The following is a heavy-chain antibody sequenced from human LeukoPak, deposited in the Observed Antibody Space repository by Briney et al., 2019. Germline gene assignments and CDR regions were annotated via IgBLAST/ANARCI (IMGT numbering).Heavy chain of an antibody. CDR3: ARAFLYGDTWENTFDY. D-gene: IGHD1-26*01. J-gene: IGHJ4*02. V-gene: IGHV6-1*01. CDR1: GDSVSRNIAA. CDR2: THYRSKWYS. Sequence: SQTLSLTCAISGDSVSRNIAAWNWIRQSPSRGLEWLERTHYRSKWYSDYAESVKGRITIDPDTSKNHFSLHLKSVTPEDTGVYYCARAFLYGDTWENTFDYWGQGILVTVSS.